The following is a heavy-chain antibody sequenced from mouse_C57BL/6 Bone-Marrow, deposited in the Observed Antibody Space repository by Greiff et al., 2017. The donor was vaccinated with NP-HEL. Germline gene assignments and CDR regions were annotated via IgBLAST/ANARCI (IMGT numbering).Heavy chain of an antibody. V-gene: IGHV3-6*01. Sequence: EVQLQESGPGLVKPSQSLSLTCSVTGYSITSGYYWNWIRQFPGNKLEWMGYISYDGSNNYNPSLKNRISITRDTSKNQFFLKLNSVTTEDTATYYCARDPPIYYYGKGYFDVWGTGTTVTVSS. J-gene: IGHJ1*03. D-gene: IGHD1-1*01. CDR3: ARDPPIYYYGKGYFDV. CDR2: ISYDGSN. CDR1: GYSITSGYY.